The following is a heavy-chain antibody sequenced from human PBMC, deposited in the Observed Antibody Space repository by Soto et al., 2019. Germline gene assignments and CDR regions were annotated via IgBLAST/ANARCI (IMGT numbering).Heavy chain of an antibody. CDR2: IISMFGTA. Sequence: QVQLVQSGAEVRKPGSSVKVSCKASGGTFSTYAISWVRQAPGQGLEWMGGIISMFGTAKYAQRFQGRFTTTADGSTSTASMELTSLRSEDTALYFCARTQGAEFQLLYAFDIWGQGTMVTVSS. CDR3: ARTQGAEFQLLYAFDI. CDR1: GGTFSTYA. D-gene: IGHD2-2*01. J-gene: IGHJ3*02. V-gene: IGHV1-69*01.